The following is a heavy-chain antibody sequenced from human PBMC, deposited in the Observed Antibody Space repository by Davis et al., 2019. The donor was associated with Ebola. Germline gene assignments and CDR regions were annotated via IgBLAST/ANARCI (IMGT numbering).Heavy chain of an antibody. CDR3: ARWGQGSSWHVDY. CDR1: GFTFRIYG. V-gene: IGHV3-21*01. CDR2: ISSSSSYI. Sequence: PAGSLRLSCAASGFTFRIYGMNWVRQAPGKGLEWVSSISSSSSYIYQADSVKGRFTISRDNAKNSLYLQMNSLRAEDTAVYYCARWGQGSSWHVDYWGQGTLVTVSS. J-gene: IGHJ4*02. D-gene: IGHD6-13*01.